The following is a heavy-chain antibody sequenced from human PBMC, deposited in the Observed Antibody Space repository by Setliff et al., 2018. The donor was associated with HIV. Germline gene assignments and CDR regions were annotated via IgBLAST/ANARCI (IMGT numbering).Heavy chain of an antibody. CDR3: AREHDYSNYRRLDS. Sequence: LSLTCTVSGDSLITYYWTWIRQPPGKGLEWIGYIHHSGSSDYTPSLRSRVTMSVDTSKNQFSLKLTSVTAADTAVYYCAREHDYSNYRRLDSWGQGILVTVSS. CDR2: IHHSGSS. CDR1: GDSLITYY. J-gene: IGHJ4*02. V-gene: IGHV4-4*08. D-gene: IGHD4-4*01.